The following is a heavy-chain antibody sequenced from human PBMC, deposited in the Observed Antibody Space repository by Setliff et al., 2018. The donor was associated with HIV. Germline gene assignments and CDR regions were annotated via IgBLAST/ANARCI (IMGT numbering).Heavy chain of an antibody. Sequence: PSETLSLTCTVSGGSISSHYWSWIRQPPGKGLEWIGEINHAGNTYYSPSLKSRVTISVDTSKNQISLRLNSLTAADTAVYYCARGTTLNVVPDAFDIWGQGTMVTVSS. CDR1: GGSISSHY. V-gene: IGHV4-34*01. J-gene: IGHJ3*02. D-gene: IGHD4-17*01. CDR2: INHAGNT. CDR3: ARGTTLNVVPDAFDI.